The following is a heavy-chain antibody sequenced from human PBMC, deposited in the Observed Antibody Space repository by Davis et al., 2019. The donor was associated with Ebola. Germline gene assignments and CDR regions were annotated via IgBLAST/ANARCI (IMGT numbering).Heavy chain of an antibody. CDR1: GYTFTSYA. CDR2: INAGNGNT. Sequence: ASVKVSCKASGYTFTSYAMHWVRQAPGQRLEWMGWINAGNGNTKYSQKFQGRVTITRDTSASTAYMELSSLRSEDTAVYYCARGTWLGAAGTYGMDVWGQGTTVTVSS. D-gene: IGHD6-13*01. J-gene: IGHJ6*02. V-gene: IGHV1-3*01. CDR3: ARGTWLGAAGTYGMDV.